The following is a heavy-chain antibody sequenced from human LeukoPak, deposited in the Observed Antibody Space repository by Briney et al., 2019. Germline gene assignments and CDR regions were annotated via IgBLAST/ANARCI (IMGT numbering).Heavy chain of an antibody. Sequence: GGSLRLSCAASGFTFSSYDMHWVRQAPGKGLEWVAVIWYDGSNKYYADSVKGRFTISGDNSKNTLYLQMNSLRAEDTAVYYCAKNGGYYYYYMDVWGKGTTVTVSS. CDR2: IWYDGSNK. CDR3: AKNGGYYYYYMDV. V-gene: IGHV3-33*06. CDR1: GFTFSSYD. D-gene: IGHD2-8*01. J-gene: IGHJ6*03.